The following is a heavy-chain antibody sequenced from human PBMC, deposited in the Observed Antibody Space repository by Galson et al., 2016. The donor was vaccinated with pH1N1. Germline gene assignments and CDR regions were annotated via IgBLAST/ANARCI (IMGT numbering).Heavy chain of an antibody. CDR2: ITTNTGNQ. CDR3: ARVQTRLCSAGSCSLRH. D-gene: IGHD2-15*01. CDR1: GYAFTSYP. V-gene: IGHV7-4-1*01. Sequence: SVKVSCKASGYAFTSYPMNWVRQAPGQGLEWMGWITTNTGNQTYAQGFTGRFVFSLDTSVSTAYLQIDSLKAEDTAVYYCARVQTRLCSAGSCSLRHWGQGTLVTVSS. J-gene: IGHJ4*02.